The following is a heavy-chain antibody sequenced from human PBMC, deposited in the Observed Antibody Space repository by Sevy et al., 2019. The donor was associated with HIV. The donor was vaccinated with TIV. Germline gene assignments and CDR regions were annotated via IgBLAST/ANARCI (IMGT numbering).Heavy chain of an antibody. Sequence: GGSLRLSCAASGFTFSSYVMHWVRQAPGKGLEWVAFIRYDGSNKYYADSVKGRFTISRDNSKNTLYLQMNSLRAEDTAVYYCAKDRGVAAPRGYYYYYMDVWGKGTTVTVSS. J-gene: IGHJ6*03. CDR3: AKDRGVAAPRGYYYYYMDV. V-gene: IGHV3-30*02. D-gene: IGHD6-6*01. CDR2: IRYDGSNK. CDR1: GFTFSSYV.